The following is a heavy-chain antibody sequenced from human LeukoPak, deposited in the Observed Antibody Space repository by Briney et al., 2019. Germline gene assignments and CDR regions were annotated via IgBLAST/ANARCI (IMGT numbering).Heavy chain of an antibody. V-gene: IGHV4-39*01. CDR1: GGSISSNNYY. J-gene: IGHJ6*03. D-gene: IGHD2-15*01. CDR2: IYYTGST. Sequence: SETLSLTCTVSGGSISSNNYYWVWIRQPPGEGLEWIGSIYYTGSTYYNPSLKSRVTISVDTSKNQFSLKLNSVTAADTAVYYCASVPLGYCSGGSCYAYYYYYYMDVWGKGTTVTVSS. CDR3: ASVPLGYCSGGSCYAYYYYYYMDV.